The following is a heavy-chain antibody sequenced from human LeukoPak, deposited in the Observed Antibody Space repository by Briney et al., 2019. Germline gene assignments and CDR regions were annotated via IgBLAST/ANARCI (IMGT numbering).Heavy chain of an antibody. D-gene: IGHD1-14*01. CDR2: IEQDGSQK. V-gene: IGHV3-7*01. J-gene: IGHJ3*02. Sequence: GGSLRLSCAASGFTFSNYWMSWVRQAPGKGLEWVANIEQDGSQKYYVDSVKGRFTISRDNATHSLYLQMNSLRAEDTAVYYCAREGNRCAFDIWGQGTMVTVSS. CDR3: AREGNRCAFDI. CDR1: GFTFSNYW.